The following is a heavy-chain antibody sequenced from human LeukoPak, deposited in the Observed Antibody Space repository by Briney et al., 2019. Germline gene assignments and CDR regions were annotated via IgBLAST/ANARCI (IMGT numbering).Heavy chain of an antibody. D-gene: IGHD3-16*01. CDR3: ARDINGGVDY. Sequence: SETLSLTCTVSGGSISSYYWSWIRQPPGKGLEWIGYIYYSGSTNHNPSLKSRVTISVDTSKNQFSLKLRSVTAADTAVYYCARDINGGVDYWGQGTLVTVSS. J-gene: IGHJ4*02. CDR1: GGSISSYY. V-gene: IGHV4-59*01. CDR2: IYYSGST.